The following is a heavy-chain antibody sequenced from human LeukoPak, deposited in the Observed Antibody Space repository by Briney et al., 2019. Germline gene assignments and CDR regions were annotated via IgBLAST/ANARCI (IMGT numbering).Heavy chain of an antibody. CDR3: AVAPGDY. V-gene: IGHV1-2*07. CDR2: INPNNDYT. D-gene: IGHD2-21*01. Sequence: VASVRVSCKASGYTFTGYYIHWVRQAPGQGLEWMGWINPNNDYTYYAHRFQGRVTLTRDTSINTVYMELTGLTSDDTALYYCAVAPGDYWGQGTLVIVSA. J-gene: IGHJ4*02. CDR1: GYTFTGYY.